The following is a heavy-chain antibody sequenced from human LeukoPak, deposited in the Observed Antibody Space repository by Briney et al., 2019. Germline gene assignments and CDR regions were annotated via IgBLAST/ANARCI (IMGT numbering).Heavy chain of an antibody. Sequence: SVKVSCKASGGTFTSYAISWVRQAPGQGLEWMGGIIPIFGTANYAQKFQGRVTITADKSTSTAYMELSSLRSEDTAVYYCARKVPNDSSGYYYRGQFDPWGQGTLVTVSS. CDR3: ARKVPNDSSGYYYRGQFDP. V-gene: IGHV1-69*06. CDR2: IIPIFGTA. J-gene: IGHJ5*02. D-gene: IGHD3-22*01. CDR1: GGTFTSYA.